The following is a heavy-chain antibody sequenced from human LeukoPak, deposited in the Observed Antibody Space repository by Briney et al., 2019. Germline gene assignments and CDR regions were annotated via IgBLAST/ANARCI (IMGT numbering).Heavy chain of an antibody. CDR1: GGTFISYA. CDR2: IIPIFGTA. CDR3: ARDLAMVRGAAV. Sequence: SVKVSCKASGGTFISYAISWVRQAPGQGLGWMGGIIPIFGTANYAQKFQGRVTITADESTSTAYMELSSLRSEDTAVYYCARDLAMVRGAAVWGKGTTVTVSS. J-gene: IGHJ6*04. D-gene: IGHD3-10*01. V-gene: IGHV1-69*13.